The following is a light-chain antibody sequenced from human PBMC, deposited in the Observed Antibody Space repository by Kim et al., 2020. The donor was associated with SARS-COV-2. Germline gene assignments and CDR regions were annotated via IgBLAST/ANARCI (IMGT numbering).Light chain of an antibody. CDR3: QAWDSSTAV. CDR2: QDR. Sequence: VTPGQTASITCSGDKLGDKYFCWFQQKPGQSPVLVIYQDRKRPSGIPERFSGSNSGNTATLTISGTQAMDEADYYCQAWDSSTAVFGTGTKVTVL. CDR1: KLGDKY. V-gene: IGLV3-1*01. J-gene: IGLJ1*01.